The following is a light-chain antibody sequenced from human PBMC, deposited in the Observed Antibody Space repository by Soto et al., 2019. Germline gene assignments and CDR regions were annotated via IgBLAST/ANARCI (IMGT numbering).Light chain of an antibody. V-gene: IGKV3-20*01. CDR1: HSVDSSY. CDR2: AAS. Sequence: ENVLTKSPGTLSLSPGERATLSCRASHSVDSSYLAWYQQKPGQAPRLLIYAASTRATGIPDRFSGSGSGTDFTLAINRLEPEDFAVYYCQQYDGSITFGGGTKVEIK. J-gene: IGKJ4*01. CDR3: QQYDGSIT.